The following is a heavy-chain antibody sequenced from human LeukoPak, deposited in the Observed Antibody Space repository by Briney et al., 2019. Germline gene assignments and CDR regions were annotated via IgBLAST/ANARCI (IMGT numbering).Heavy chain of an antibody. J-gene: IGHJ4*02. CDR1: GGSISSYY. CDR2: IYYSGST. D-gene: IGHD1-7*01. CDR3: ARVRITVTTTAFDY. V-gene: IGHV4-59*01. Sequence: SETLSLTCTVSGGSISSYYWSWIRQPPGQGLEWIGYIYYSGSTNYNPSLKSRVTISVDTSKNQFSLKLSSVTAADTAVYYCARVRITVTTTAFDYWGQGTLVTVSS.